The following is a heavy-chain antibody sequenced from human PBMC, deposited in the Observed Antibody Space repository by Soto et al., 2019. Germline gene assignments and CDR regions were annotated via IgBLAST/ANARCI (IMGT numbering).Heavy chain of an antibody. CDR2: FYNANTT. CDR3: ARENGHAFDL. Sequence: EVQLVESGGGVVQPGGSLRISCAVSGFSVSRNFISWVRQAPGKGLEWVSVFYNANTTHYADSVKGRFTVSSDNSKNTLNLRMSSQGAEDTAVYNCARENGHAFDLWGQGTMVTVSS. J-gene: IGHJ3*01. V-gene: IGHV3-66*01. CDR1: GFSVSRNF. D-gene: IGHD2-8*01.